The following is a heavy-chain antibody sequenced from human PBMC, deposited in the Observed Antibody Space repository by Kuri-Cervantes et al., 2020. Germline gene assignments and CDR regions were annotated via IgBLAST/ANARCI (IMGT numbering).Heavy chain of an antibody. V-gene: IGHV3-23*01. J-gene: IGHJ6*02. D-gene: IGHD3-16*01. Sequence: ETLSLTCAASGFTFSSYSTSWVRQAPGKGLEWVSTSSDNTYYADSVKGRFTISRDNSKNTLYLQMNSLRAEDTAVYYCAKEMRYAFFYGMDVWGQGTTVTVSS. CDR2: SSDNT. CDR1: GFTFSSYS. CDR3: AKEMRYAFFYGMDV.